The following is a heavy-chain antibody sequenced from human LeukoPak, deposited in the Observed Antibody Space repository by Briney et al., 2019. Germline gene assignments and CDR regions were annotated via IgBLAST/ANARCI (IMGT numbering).Heavy chain of an antibody. CDR2: IYYSGST. Sequence: SQTLSLTCTVSGGSISSGGYYWSWIRQHPGKGLEWIGYIYYSGSTYYNPSLKSRVTISADTSKNQFSLKLSSVTAADTAVYYCARDGPMRAFDIWGQGTMVTVSS. CDR1: GGSISSGGYY. J-gene: IGHJ3*02. CDR3: ARDGPMRAFDI. V-gene: IGHV4-31*03.